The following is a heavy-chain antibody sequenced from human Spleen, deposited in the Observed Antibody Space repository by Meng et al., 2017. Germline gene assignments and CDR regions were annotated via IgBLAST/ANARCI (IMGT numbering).Heavy chain of an antibody. J-gene: IGHJ4*02. Sequence: ASVKVSCKASGHPFTASYIHWVRQAPGQGLEWMGWISAYNGNTNYAQKLQGRVTMTTDTSTSTAYMELRSLRSDDTAVYYCARDFGVGATSFLDYWGQGTLVTVSS. CDR1: GHPFTASY. V-gene: IGHV1-18*04. CDR3: ARDFGVGATSFLDY. D-gene: IGHD1-26*01. CDR2: ISAYNGNT.